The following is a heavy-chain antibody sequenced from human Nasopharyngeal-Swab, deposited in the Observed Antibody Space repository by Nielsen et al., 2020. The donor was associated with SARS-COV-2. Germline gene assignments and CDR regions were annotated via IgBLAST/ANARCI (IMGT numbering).Heavy chain of an antibody. J-gene: IGHJ6*02. Sequence: GGSLRLSCAASGFTLSSYWMHWVRQAPGKGLVWVSRISGDGSNTFYADSVKGRFTISRDNAKNTLYLQMNSLRAEDTAVYYCASSTSRYYYYYGMDVWGQGTTVTVSS. CDR3: ASSTSRYYYYYGMDV. CDR1: GFTLSSYW. D-gene: IGHD2-2*01. V-gene: IGHV3-74*01. CDR2: ISGDGSNT.